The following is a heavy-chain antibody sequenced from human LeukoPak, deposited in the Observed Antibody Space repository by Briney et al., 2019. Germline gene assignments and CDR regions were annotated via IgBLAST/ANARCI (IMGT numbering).Heavy chain of an antibody. CDR1: GFTVNSYA. CDR2: ISASCDNT. D-gene: IGHD4-17*01. Sequence: ASLRLSCDASGFTVNSYAMNWFRQAPGKGLEWFSVISASCDNTYYADSMKRRFTISRDDSQTTVYLQMNSRRADDTAVYHCSKGGPRLYGDYVAFWGQGTLVTVSS. CDR3: SKGGPRLYGDYVAF. V-gene: IGHV3-23*01. J-gene: IGHJ4*02.